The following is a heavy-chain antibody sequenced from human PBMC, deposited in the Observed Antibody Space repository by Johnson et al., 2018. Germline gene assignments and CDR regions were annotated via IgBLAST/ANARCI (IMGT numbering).Heavy chain of an antibody. V-gene: IGHV3-49*04. J-gene: IGHJ6*02. CDR1: GFTFTNYA. Sequence: EVQLVQSGGGLVQPGGSLRLSCAASGFTFTNYAMNWVRQVPGKGLEWVGFIRSKAYGGTTEYAASVKGRFTISREDSKNIAYLQMNSLQTEDTAVYYCTREVMEQLLASYYYGRDVWGQGTTVTCSS. CDR2: IRSKAYGGTT. CDR3: TREVMEQLLASYYYGRDV. D-gene: IGHD6-19*01.